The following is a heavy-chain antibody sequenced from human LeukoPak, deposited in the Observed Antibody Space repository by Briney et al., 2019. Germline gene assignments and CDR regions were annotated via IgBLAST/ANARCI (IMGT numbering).Heavy chain of an antibody. CDR1: GGSISSYY. CDR2: IYYSGST. Sequence: SETLSLTCAVSGGSISSYYWSWIRQPPGKGLEWIGYIYYSGSTNYNPSLKSRVTISVDTSKNQFSLELSSVTAADTAVYYCARDRGGQQLVLHHANYYYYGMDVWGQGTTVTVSS. V-gene: IGHV4-59*01. J-gene: IGHJ6*02. D-gene: IGHD6-13*01. CDR3: ARDRGGQQLVLHHANYYYYGMDV.